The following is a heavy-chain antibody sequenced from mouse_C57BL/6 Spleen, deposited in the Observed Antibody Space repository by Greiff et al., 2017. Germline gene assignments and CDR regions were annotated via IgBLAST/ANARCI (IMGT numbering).Heavy chain of an antibody. J-gene: IGHJ2*01. CDR1: GYAFSSSW. CDR2: IYPGDGDT. Sequence: VQLQQSGPELVKPGASVKISCKASGYAFSSSWMNWVKQRPGKGLEWIGRIYPGDGDTNYNGKFKGKATLTADKSSSTAYMQLSSLTSEDSAVYFCARGCYGSSYGYYFDYWGQGTTLTVSS. D-gene: IGHD1-1*01. CDR3: ARGCYGSSYGYYFDY. V-gene: IGHV1-82*01.